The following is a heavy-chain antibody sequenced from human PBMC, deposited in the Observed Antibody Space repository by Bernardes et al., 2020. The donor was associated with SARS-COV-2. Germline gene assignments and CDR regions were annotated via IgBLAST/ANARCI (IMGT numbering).Heavy chain of an antibody. D-gene: IGHD2-21*02. CDR2: AYPSGNS. V-gene: IGHV4-39*01. CDR3: AGSSCGIDCYIGGLRSWDYGMDV. J-gene: IGHJ6*02. Sequence: SETLSLTCTVSGASISSANYTWGWIGKSPGKGLEGIGSAYPSGNSYYTRSLQSRVRPPVDTSKNQFSLRLSFVTAADTAVYYCAGSSCGIDCYIGGLRSWDYGMDVWGQGTTVTVSS. CDR1: GASISSANYT.